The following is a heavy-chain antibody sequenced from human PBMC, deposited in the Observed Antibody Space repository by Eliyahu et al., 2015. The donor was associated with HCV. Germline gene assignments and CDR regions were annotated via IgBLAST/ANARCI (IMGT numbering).Heavy chain of an antibody. CDR2: ISAGNGNT. CDR3: ARGFRQLSDY. V-gene: IGHV1-3*01. CDR1: GYTFTNYI. J-gene: IGHJ4*02. Sequence: QVQLVQSRAEVKKPGASVKVSCKASGYTFTNYIMHWVRQAPGQRFEWMGYISAGNGNTKFSQKSQGRVTITRDTSASTAYMELSSLRSEDTAVYYCARGFRQLSDYWGQGTQVTVSS. D-gene: IGHD5-18*01.